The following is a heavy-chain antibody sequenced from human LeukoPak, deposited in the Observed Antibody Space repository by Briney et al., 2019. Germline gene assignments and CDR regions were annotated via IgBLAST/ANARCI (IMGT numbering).Heavy chain of an antibody. J-gene: IGHJ4*02. Sequence: PSETLSLTCAVSGYSISSGYYWGWIRQPPGKGLEWIGSIYHSGSTYYNPSLKSRVTISIDTSKNQFSLKLSSVTAADTAVYYCASEYYDFSSGYYGYWGQGTLVTVSS. CDR3: ASEYYDFSSGYYGY. CDR2: IYHSGST. CDR1: GYSISSGYY. V-gene: IGHV4-38-2*01. D-gene: IGHD3-3*01.